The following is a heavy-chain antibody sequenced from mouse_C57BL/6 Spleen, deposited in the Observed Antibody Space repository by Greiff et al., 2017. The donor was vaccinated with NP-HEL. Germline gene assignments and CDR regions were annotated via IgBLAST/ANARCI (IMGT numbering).Heavy chain of an antibody. CDR2: IHPNSGST. V-gene: IGHV1-64*01. CDR1: GYTFTSYW. J-gene: IGHJ1*03. CDR3: ARSPDGNYEGYFDV. D-gene: IGHD2-1*01. Sequence: QVQLQQPGAELVKPGASVKLSCKASGYTFTSYWMHWVKQRPGQGLEWIGMIHPNSGSTNYNEKFKSKATLTVDKSSSTAYMQLSSLTSEDSAVYYCARSPDGNYEGYFDVWGTGTTVTVSS.